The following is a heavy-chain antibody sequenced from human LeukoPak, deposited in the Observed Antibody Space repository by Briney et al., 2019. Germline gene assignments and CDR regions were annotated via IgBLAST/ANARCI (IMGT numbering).Heavy chain of an antibody. D-gene: IGHD3-3*01. V-gene: IGHV4-30-4*07. CDR1: GGSISSGGYS. Sequence: PSETLSLTCAVSGGSISSGGYSWSWIRQPPGKGLEWIGYIYYSGSTYYNPSLKSRVTISVDTSKNQFSLKLSSVTAADTAVYYCAREKMVSGLIDYWGQGTLVTVSS. CDR3: AREKMVSGLIDY. J-gene: IGHJ4*02. CDR2: IYYSGST.